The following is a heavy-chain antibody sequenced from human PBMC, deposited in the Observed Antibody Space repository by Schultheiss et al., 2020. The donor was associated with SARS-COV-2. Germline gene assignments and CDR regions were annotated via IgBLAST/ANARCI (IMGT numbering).Heavy chain of an antibody. J-gene: IGHJ6*02. V-gene: IGHV1-8*01. D-gene: IGHD6-13*01. CDR3: AREQGVIAAAGYNGMDV. Sequence: ASVKVSCKASGYTFTSYDINWVRQAPGQGLEWMGWMNPKTGNTGYAQNFQGRVTMTGDTSTSTAYMELSSLRSDDTAVYYCAREQGVIAAAGYNGMDVWGQGTTVTVSS. CDR1: GYTFTSYD. CDR2: MNPKTGNT.